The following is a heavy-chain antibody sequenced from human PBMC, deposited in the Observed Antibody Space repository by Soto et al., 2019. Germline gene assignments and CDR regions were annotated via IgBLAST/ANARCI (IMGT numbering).Heavy chain of an antibody. CDR2: IKQDGSEK. V-gene: IGHV3-7*01. D-gene: IGHD5-12*01. Sequence: GGSLRLSCAASGFTFSSYWMSWVRQAPGKGLEWVANIKQDGSEKYYVDSVKGRFTISRDNAKNSLYLQMNSLRAEDTAVYYCARGVYSGYDFSWFDYWGQGTLVTVSS. CDR3: ARGVYSGYDFSWFDY. CDR1: GFTFSSYW. J-gene: IGHJ4*02.